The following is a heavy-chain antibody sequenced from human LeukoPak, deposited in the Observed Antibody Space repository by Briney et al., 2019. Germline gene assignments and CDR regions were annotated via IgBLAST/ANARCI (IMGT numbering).Heavy chain of an antibody. CDR1: GFTFSSYS. V-gene: IGHV3-21*01. Sequence: GGSLRLSCAASGFTFSSYSMNWVRQAPGKGLVWVSSISSSSSYIYYADSVKGRFTISRDNAKNSLYLQMNSLRAEDTAVYYCARGSGVVVITYFDYWGQGTLVTVSS. D-gene: IGHD3-22*01. J-gene: IGHJ4*02. CDR3: ARGSGVVVITYFDY. CDR2: ISSSSSYI.